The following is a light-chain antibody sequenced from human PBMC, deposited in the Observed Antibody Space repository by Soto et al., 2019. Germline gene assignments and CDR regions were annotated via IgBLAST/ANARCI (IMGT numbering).Light chain of an antibody. V-gene: IGKV1-5*03. Sequence: DLQMTQSPSTLSASVGDRVTITCRASQSISSWLAWYQQKPGKAPKLLIYLASSLDSGVPSRFSGSGSVTEFTLTISSLQADDFASYYCQQYKTYSSFGQGTKVEIK. J-gene: IGKJ1*01. CDR1: QSISSW. CDR2: LAS. CDR3: QQYKTYSS.